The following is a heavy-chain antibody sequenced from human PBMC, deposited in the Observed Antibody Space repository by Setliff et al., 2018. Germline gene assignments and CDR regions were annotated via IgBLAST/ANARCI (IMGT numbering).Heavy chain of an antibody. CDR2: ISGSGGDT. Sequence: PSETLSLTCAVYGDSFSGYFWTWVRQAPGKGLEWIASISGSGGDTDSADSMKGRFTISRDNSKNMLSLQMNSLRADDTAVYYCAKVGKSGTWDQYFQYRGQGTLVTVSS. V-gene: IGHV3-23*01. J-gene: IGHJ1*01. CDR3: AKVGKSGTWDQYFQY. D-gene: IGHD3-10*01. CDR1: GDSFSGYF.